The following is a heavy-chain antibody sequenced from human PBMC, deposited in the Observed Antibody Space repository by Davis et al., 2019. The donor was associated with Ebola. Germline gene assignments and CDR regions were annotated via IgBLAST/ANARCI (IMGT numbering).Heavy chain of an antibody. D-gene: IGHD2-2*01. Sequence: SETLSLTCAVYGGSFSGYYWSWIRQPPGKGLEWIGEINHSGSTNYNPSLKSRVTISVDTSKNQFSLKLSSVTAADTAVYYCARIVVPAGGAGYYYYYGMDVWGQGTTVTVSS. J-gene: IGHJ6*02. CDR3: ARIVVPAGGAGYYYYYGMDV. V-gene: IGHV4-34*01. CDR1: GGSFSGYY. CDR2: INHSGST.